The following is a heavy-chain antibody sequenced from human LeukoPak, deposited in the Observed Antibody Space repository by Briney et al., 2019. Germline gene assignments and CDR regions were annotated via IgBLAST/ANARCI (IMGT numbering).Heavy chain of an antibody. J-gene: IGHJ4*02. CDR1: GGSISSGSYY. CDR3: AREGVVFDY. Sequence: PSETLSLTCTVSGGSISSGSYYWSWLRQPAGRGLEWIGRIYTSGSTNYNPSLKSRVTISVDTSKNQFSLKLSSVTAADTAVYYCAREGVVFDYWGQGTLVTVSS. D-gene: IGHD2-2*01. V-gene: IGHV4-61*02. CDR2: IYTSGST.